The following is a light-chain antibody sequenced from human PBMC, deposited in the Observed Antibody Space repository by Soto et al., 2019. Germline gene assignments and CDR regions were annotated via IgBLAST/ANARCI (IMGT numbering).Light chain of an antibody. CDR3: QQYDNWPRT. Sequence: EIVMTQSPATLSVSPGERATLSCRASQSISTKLAWYQQKPGQAPRLLIYDASTMATGIPARFSGSGSGIEFTLIISSLQSEDFAIYYCQQYDNWPRTFGQGTKVEIK. CDR1: QSISTK. J-gene: IGKJ1*01. CDR2: DAS. V-gene: IGKV3D-15*01.